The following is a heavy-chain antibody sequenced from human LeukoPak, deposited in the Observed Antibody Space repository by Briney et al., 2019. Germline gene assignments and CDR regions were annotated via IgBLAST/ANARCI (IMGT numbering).Heavy chain of an antibody. CDR1: GFTFSSYA. D-gene: IGHD6-19*01. CDR2: ISGSGGST. J-gene: IGHJ4*02. CDR3: AKDQGSGWTFLNY. V-gene: IGHV3-23*01. Sequence: QPGGSLRLSCAASGFTFSSYAMSWVRQAPGKGLEWVSAISGSGGSTYYADSVKGPFTISRDNSKNTLYLQMNSLRAEDTAVYYCAKDQGSGWTFLNYWGQGTLVTVSS.